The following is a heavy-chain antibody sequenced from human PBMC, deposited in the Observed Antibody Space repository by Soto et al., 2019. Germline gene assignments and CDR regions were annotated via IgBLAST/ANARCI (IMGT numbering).Heavy chain of an antibody. Sequence: QVQLVESGGGVVQPGRSLRLSCAASGFTFSSYGMHWVRQAPGKGLEWVAVIWYDGSNKYYADSVKGRFTISRDNSKNTLYLQMNSLRAEETAVYYCARGIGLGPVTMGGMDVWGQGTTVTVSS. CDR3: ARGIGLGPVTMGGMDV. J-gene: IGHJ6*02. CDR1: GFTFSSYG. D-gene: IGHD3-10*01. CDR2: IWYDGSNK. V-gene: IGHV3-33*01.